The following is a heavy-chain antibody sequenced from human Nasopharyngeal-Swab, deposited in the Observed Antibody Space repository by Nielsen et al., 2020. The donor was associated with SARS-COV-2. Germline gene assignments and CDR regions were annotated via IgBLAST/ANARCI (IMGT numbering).Heavy chain of an antibody. Sequence: GGSLRLSCAASGFSFSTHAMTWIRQAPGKGLEWVSSLGVGGGPTYYADSAKGRFTISSDNSKNTLYLQMNSLRAEDTALYYCVKDGYRTNGVCGFDAFDIWGRGTMVTVSS. CDR3: VKDGYRTNGVCGFDAFDI. J-gene: IGHJ3*02. CDR1: GFSFSTHA. CDR2: LGVGGGPT. V-gene: IGHV3-23*01. D-gene: IGHD2-8*01.